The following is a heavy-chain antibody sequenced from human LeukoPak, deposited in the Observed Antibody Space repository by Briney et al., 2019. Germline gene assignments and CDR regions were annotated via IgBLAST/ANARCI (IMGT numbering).Heavy chain of an antibody. J-gene: IGHJ6*02. V-gene: IGHV3-48*04. D-gene: IGHD3-16*01. CDR1: GFTFSSYS. Sequence: GGSLRLSCAASGFTFSSYSMNWVRQAPGKGLEWVSYISSSSSTIYHADSVKGRFTISRDNAKNSLYLQMNSLRAEDTAVYYCAREKRGDYGMDVWGQGTTVTVSS. CDR2: ISSSSSTI. CDR3: AREKRGDYGMDV.